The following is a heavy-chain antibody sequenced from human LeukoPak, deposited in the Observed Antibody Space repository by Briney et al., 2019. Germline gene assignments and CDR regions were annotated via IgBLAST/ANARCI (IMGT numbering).Heavy chain of an antibody. V-gene: IGHV3-53*01. Sequence: PGGSLRLSRAASGFTVSSNFMSWVRQAPGKGLEWVSVIYSGGTTYYADSVKGRFTISRDNSKNTLYLQMNSLRAEDTAVYYCARDLIVGGNHDAFDIWGQGTMVTVSS. J-gene: IGHJ3*02. CDR3: ARDLIVGGNHDAFDI. CDR1: GFTVSSNF. CDR2: IYSGGTT. D-gene: IGHD1-26*01.